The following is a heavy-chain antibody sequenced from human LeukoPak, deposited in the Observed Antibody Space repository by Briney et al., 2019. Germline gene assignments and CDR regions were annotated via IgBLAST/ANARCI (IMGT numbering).Heavy chain of an antibody. D-gene: IGHD6-13*01. CDR2: ISWNSGSI. V-gene: IGHV3-9*01. J-gene: IGHJ4*02. CDR1: GSSLSRYW. CDR3: ARDLEGSSSK. Sequence: GGSLRLSCAASGSSLSRYWMHWVRQVPGKGLEWVSGISWNSGSIAYADSVKGRFTISKDNAKNSLYLQMNSLRGEDTALYYCARDLEGSSSKWGEGTLVPVSS.